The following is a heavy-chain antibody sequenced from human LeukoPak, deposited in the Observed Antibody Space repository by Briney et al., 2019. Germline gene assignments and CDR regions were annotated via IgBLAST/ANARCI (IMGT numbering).Heavy chain of an antibody. CDR2: ISGSSGST. V-gene: IGHV3-23*01. J-gene: IGHJ5*02. CDR3: TRDRLGWFDA. CDR1: GFTFSSYA. Sequence: PGGSLRLSCAASGFTFSSYAMSWVRQAPGKGLEWVSAISGSSGSTYYADSVKGRFTISRDNTKNTLTLQMNDLGAEDTAMYYCTRDRLGWFDAWGQGTQVTVSS. D-gene: IGHD7-27*01.